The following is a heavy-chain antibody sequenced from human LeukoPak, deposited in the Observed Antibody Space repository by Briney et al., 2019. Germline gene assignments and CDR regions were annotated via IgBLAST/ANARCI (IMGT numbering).Heavy chain of an antibody. Sequence: GESLQISCKGSGYSFTSYWIGWVRQMPGKGLEWMGIIYPGDSDTRYSPSFQGQVTISADKSISTAYLQWSSLKASDTAMYYCARQNTAEQWLVQSWFDPWGQGTLVTVSS. CDR3: ARQNTAEQWLVQSWFDP. CDR2: IYPGDSDT. CDR1: GYSFTSYW. D-gene: IGHD6-19*01. V-gene: IGHV5-51*01. J-gene: IGHJ5*02.